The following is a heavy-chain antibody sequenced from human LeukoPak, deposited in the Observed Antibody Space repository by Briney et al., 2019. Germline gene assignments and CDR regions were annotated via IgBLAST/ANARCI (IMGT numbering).Heavy chain of an antibody. D-gene: IGHD3-16*01. CDR2: IGGRGSST. J-gene: IGHJ5*02. V-gene: IGHV3-23*01. CDR3: GKEGGA. Sequence: GGSLRLSCAASGFRFSDFTMTWVRQAPGKGPEWVSAIGGRGSSTYYADSLGGRFIISRDNSKDMVYLQMNSLKVEDTATYYCGKEGGAWGQGTKVTVSS. CDR1: GFRFSDFT.